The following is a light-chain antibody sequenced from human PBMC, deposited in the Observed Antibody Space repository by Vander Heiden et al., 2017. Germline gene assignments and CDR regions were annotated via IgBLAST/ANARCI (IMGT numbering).Light chain of an antibody. CDR2: DAS. V-gene: IGKV3-11*01. Sequence: VFTHSPATLSLSPGERATLSCRASQSVSSYLAWYQQKPGQAPRLLIYDASNRAAGIPARFSGSGSGTDFTLTISSLEPEDFAVYYCQQRRDWPLTFGGGTKVEIK. J-gene: IGKJ4*01. CDR1: QSVSSY. CDR3: QQRRDWPLT.